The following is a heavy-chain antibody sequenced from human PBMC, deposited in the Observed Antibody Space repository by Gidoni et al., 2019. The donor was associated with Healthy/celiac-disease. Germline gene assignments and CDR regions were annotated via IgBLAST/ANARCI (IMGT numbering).Heavy chain of an antibody. D-gene: IGHD3-10*01. CDR2: IYYSGST. CDR3: ARGEDVLWFGELLPPDY. J-gene: IGHJ4*02. CDR1: GGPISSSSYY. V-gene: IGHV4-39*07. Sequence: QLQLQESGQGLVKPSGTLSLTRTVSGGPISSSSYYWGWIRQPPGKGLEWIGSIYYSGSTYYNPSLKSRVTISVDTSKNQFSLKLSSVTAADTAVYYCARGEDVLWFGELLPPDYWGQGTLVTVSS.